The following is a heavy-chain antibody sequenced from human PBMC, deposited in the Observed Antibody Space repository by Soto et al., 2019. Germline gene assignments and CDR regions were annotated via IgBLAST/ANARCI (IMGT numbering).Heavy chain of an antibody. CDR1: GFTFSSYA. Sequence: EVQLLESGGGLVQPGGSLRLSCAASGFTFSSYAMSWVRQAPGKGLEWVSAISGSGGSTYYADSVKGRFTISRDNSKNTLYLQMNSLRAEDTAVYYCAKAERSGWYGRDNWFDPWGQGTLVTVSS. D-gene: IGHD6-19*01. V-gene: IGHV3-23*01. CDR2: ISGSGGST. CDR3: AKAERSGWYGRDNWFDP. J-gene: IGHJ5*02.